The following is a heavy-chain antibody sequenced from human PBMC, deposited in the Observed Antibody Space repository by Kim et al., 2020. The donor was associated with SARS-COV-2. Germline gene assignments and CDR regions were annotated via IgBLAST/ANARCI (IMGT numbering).Heavy chain of an antibody. J-gene: IGHJ6*02. CDR3: ARNQILNGYQIYYYYGMDV. V-gene: IGHV3-11*03. Sequence: KGRFTISRDNAKNSLYLQMNSLRAEDTAVYYCARNQILNGYQIYYYYGMDVWGLGTTVTVSS. D-gene: IGHD3-9*01.